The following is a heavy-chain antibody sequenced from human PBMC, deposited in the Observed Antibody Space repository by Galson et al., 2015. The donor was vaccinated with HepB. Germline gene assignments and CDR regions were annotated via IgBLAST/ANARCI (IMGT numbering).Heavy chain of an antibody. D-gene: IGHD6-19*01. J-gene: IGHJ6*02. Sequence: PLRLACVASEFTFSTYAMAGVRQPQGEGLEGVSSISENGDDMYYAHSVRGLSSISKDTPNETLYLLMSSLRIEDTAVYYCAKPGERWLIRGAGMDVWGQGTTVTVSS. CDR1: EFTFSTYA. CDR3: AKPGERWLIRGAGMDV. V-gene: IGHV3-23*01. CDR2: ISENGDDM.